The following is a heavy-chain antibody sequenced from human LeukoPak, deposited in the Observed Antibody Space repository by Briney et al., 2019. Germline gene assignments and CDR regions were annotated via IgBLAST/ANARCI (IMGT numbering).Heavy chain of an antibody. Sequence: GGSLRPSCAASGFTFSSYEMNWVRQAPGKGLGWVSHISSSGSTKAYADSVKGRFTISRDNAKNSLYLQMNSLRAEDTAVYYCAREGYYDSSGYLGVFDYWGQGTLVTVSS. J-gene: IGHJ4*02. V-gene: IGHV3-48*03. CDR2: ISSSGSTK. D-gene: IGHD3-22*01. CDR3: AREGYYDSSGYLGVFDY. CDR1: GFTFSSYE.